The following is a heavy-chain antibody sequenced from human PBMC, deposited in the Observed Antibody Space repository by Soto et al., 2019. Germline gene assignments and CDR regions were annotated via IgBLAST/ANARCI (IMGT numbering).Heavy chain of an antibody. D-gene: IGHD3-10*01. CDR3: AKVSGRRSADAFDI. V-gene: IGHV3-23*01. Sequence: PVGSLRLSCTSSLFTFSSYAMSLVLQTPGKGLEWVSAISGSGGSTYYADSVKGRFTISRDNSKNTLYLQMNSLRAEDTAVYYCAKVSGRRSADAFDIWGQGTMVTVS. CDR2: ISGSGGST. J-gene: IGHJ3*02. CDR1: LFTFSSYA.